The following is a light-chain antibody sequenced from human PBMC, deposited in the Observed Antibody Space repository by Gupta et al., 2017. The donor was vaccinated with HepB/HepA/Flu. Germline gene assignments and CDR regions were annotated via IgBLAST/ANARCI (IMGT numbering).Light chain of an antibody. Sequence: SYELTQPPSVSVSPGQTASITCSGDKLGDKYACWYQQKPGQSPVLVIYQDSKRPSGIPERFSGSNSGNTATLXIXGTQAMXEADYSCQEWDSRTVVFGGGTKLTVL. CDR1: KLGDKY. J-gene: IGLJ2*01. V-gene: IGLV3-1*01. CDR3: QEWDSRTVV. CDR2: QDS.